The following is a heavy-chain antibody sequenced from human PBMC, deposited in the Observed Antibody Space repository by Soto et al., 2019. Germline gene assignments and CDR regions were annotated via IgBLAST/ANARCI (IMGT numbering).Heavy chain of an antibody. CDR1: GFTFSSYW. D-gene: IGHD2-2*01. V-gene: IGHV3-74*01. Sequence: EVQLVESGGGLVQPGGSLRLSCAASGFTFSSYWMHWVRQAPGKGLVWVSRINSDGSSTSYADSVKGRFTISRDNAKNPLYLQMNSLRAEDTAVYYCASGLYCSSTSCRFYYYYGMDVWGQGTTVTVSS. J-gene: IGHJ6*02. CDR2: INSDGSST. CDR3: ASGLYCSSTSCRFYYYYGMDV.